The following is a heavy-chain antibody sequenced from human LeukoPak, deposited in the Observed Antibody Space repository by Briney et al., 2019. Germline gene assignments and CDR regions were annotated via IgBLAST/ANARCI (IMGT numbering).Heavy chain of an antibody. J-gene: IGHJ4*02. CDR1: GFTFSSYS. V-gene: IGHV3-48*04. CDR2: ISSSSSTI. CDR3: ARDRQSYYDSSGYYGY. D-gene: IGHD3-22*01. Sequence: GGSLRLSCAASGFTFSSYSMNWVRQAPGKGLEWVSYISSSSSTIYYADSVKGRFTISRDNAKNSLYLQMNSLRAEDTAVYYCARDRQSYYDSSGYYGYWGQGTLVTVSS.